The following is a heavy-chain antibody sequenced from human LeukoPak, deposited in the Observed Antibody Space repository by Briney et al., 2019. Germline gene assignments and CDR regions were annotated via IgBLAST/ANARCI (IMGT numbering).Heavy chain of an antibody. CDR1: GGTFISYA. V-gene: IGHV1-69*13. J-gene: IGHJ3*02. Sequence: GASVKVSFKASGGTFISYAISWVGQAPGQGLEGMGGIIPIFGTANYAQKFQGRVTITADESTSTAYMELSSLRSEDTAVYYCARDQVGVVADDAFDIWGQGTMVTVSS. CDR2: IIPIFGTA. D-gene: IGHD2-15*01. CDR3: ARDQVGVVADDAFDI.